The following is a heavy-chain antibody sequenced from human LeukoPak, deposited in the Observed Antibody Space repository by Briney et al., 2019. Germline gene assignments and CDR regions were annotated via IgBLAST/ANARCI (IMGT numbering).Heavy chain of an antibody. D-gene: IGHD3-10*01. Sequence: GGSLRLSCAASGFTLGSYAMTWGRQAPGKGLEWVSTISSSGGSTYYADSVKGRFTISRDTSKNTLYLQMNSLRAEDTAVYYCAKILGFGMSYWGQGTLVTVSS. V-gene: IGHV3-23*01. CDR1: GFTLGSYA. CDR2: ISSSGGST. J-gene: IGHJ4*02. CDR3: AKILGFGMSY.